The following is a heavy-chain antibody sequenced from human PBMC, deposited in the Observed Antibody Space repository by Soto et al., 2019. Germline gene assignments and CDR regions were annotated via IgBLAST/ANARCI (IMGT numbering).Heavy chain of an antibody. Sequence: PSETLSLTCAVSGGSISSGGYSWSWIRQPPGKGLEWIGYIYHSGSTYYNPSLKSRVTISVDRSKNQFSLKLSSVTAADTAVYYCAARVVVAATPGFDPWGQGTLVTVSS. CDR1: GGSISSGGYS. CDR2: IYHSGST. D-gene: IGHD2-15*01. J-gene: IGHJ5*02. V-gene: IGHV4-30-2*01. CDR3: AARVVVAATPGFDP.